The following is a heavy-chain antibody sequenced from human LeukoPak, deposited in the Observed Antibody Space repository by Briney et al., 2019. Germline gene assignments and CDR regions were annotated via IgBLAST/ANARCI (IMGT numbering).Heavy chain of an antibody. CDR3: ARGPHIRTYDRDNWFDP. V-gene: IGHV1-69*05. Sequence: ASVKVSCKASGGTFSSYAISWVRQAPGQGLEWMGGITPIFGTANYAQKFQGRVTMTRDMSTSTVYMELSSLRSEDTAIYYCARGPHIRTYDRDNWFDPWGQGTLVTVSS. CDR1: GGTFSSYA. CDR2: ITPIFGTA. J-gene: IGHJ5*02. D-gene: IGHD3-3*01.